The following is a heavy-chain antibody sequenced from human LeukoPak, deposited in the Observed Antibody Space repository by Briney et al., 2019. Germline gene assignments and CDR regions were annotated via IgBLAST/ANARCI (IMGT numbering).Heavy chain of an antibody. CDR2: INHSGST. Sequence: PSETLSLTCAVYGVSFSGYYLSWIRQPPGKGLEWIGEINHSGSTNYNPSLKSRVTISVDTSKNQFSLKLSSLTAADTAVYYCAKLGDQGGLCLDYWGQGTLVTVSS. J-gene: IGHJ4*02. D-gene: IGHD3-16*01. V-gene: IGHV4-34*01. CDR1: GVSFSGYY. CDR3: AKLGDQGGLCLDY.